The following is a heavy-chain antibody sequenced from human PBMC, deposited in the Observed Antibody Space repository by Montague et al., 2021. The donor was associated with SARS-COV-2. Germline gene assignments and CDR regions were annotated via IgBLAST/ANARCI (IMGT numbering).Heavy chain of an antibody. CDR3: SRGRPPMDRGVIGFDP. V-gene: IGHV4-34*01. CDR1: GGSFSGYY. Sequence: SETLSLTCAVYGGSFSGYYWGWIRQPPGKGLEWIGDINHRGSTNYTPSLKSRVTISVDTSKNQFSLKLRSVTAADTAVYYCSRGRPPMDRGVIGFDPWGQGTLVTVSS. J-gene: IGHJ5*02. CDR2: INHRGST. D-gene: IGHD3-10*01.